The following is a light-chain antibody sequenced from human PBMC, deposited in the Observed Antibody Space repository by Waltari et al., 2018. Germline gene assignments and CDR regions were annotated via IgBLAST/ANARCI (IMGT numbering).Light chain of an antibody. CDR2: GNS. J-gene: IGLJ3*02. V-gene: IGLV1-40*01. CDR1: SSNIGAGYD. Sequence: QSVLTQPPSVSGAPGQRVTISCTGSSSNIGAGYDVHWYQQLPGTAPKLLIYGNSNRPARVPDRVSGSKSGTSASLAITGLQAEDEADYYCQSYDSSLSGFWVFGGGTKLTIL. CDR3: QSYDSSLSGFWV.